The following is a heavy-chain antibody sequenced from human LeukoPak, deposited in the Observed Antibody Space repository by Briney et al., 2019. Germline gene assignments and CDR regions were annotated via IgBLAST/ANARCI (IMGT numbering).Heavy chain of an antibody. CDR1: GFTFSSYW. Sequence: PGGSLRLSCAASGFTFSSYWMSWVRQAPGKGLEWVANIKQDGSEKYYVDSVKGRFTISRDNAKNSLYLQMNSLRAEDTAVYYCARCGILEWLLEYYFDYWGQGTLVTVSS. CDR2: IKQDGSEK. V-gene: IGHV3-7*01. CDR3: ARCGILEWLLEYYFDY. D-gene: IGHD3-3*01. J-gene: IGHJ4*02.